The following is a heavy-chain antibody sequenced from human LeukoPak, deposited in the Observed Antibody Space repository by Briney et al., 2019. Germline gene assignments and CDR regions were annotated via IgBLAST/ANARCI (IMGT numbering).Heavy chain of an antibody. V-gene: IGHV3-66*01. J-gene: IGHJ4*02. CDR3: ARVAVRELHTDS. CDR1: GFTVSSNY. Sequence: GGSLRLSCAASGFTVSSNYMSWVRQAPGKGLEWVSVIYSGGSTYYADSVKGRFTISRDNTKNTLYLQMNSLRTEDTAVFYCARVAVRELHTDSWGQGTLVTVSS. D-gene: IGHD1-26*01. CDR2: IYSGGST.